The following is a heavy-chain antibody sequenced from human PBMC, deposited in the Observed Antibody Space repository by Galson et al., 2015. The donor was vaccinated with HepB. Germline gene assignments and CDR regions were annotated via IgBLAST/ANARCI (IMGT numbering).Heavy chain of an antibody. V-gene: IGHV3-30*03. D-gene: IGHD6-13*01. CDR1: GFTFSSYG. CDR3: ARGGGYSSSWYRSRYDAFDI. Sequence: SLRLSCAASGFTFSSYGMHWVRQAPGKGLEWVAVISYDGSNKYYADSVKGRFTISRDNSKNTLYLQMNSLRAEDTAVYYCARGGGYSSSWYRSRYDAFDIWGQGTMVTVSS. CDR2: ISYDGSNK. J-gene: IGHJ3*02.